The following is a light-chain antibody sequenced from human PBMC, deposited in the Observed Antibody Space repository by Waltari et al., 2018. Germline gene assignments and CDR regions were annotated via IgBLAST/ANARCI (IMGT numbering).Light chain of an antibody. CDR3: QQRSNWRT. V-gene: IGKV3-11*01. J-gene: IGKJ2*02. Sequence: EIVLTQSPATPSLSQGERPTLTCRSSQSVSSYLPWYQQKPGQAPRPLIYDASNRATGIPARFSGSGSGTDFTLTISSLEPEDVAVYYCQQRSNWRTFGQGTKLEIK. CDR1: QSVSSY. CDR2: DAS.